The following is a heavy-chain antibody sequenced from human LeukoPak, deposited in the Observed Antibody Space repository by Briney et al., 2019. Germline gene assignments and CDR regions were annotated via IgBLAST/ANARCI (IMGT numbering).Heavy chain of an antibody. D-gene: IGHD4-17*01. V-gene: IGHV3-21*01. CDR1: GFTFSDYT. CDR3: AREFTVTTPPWFDP. J-gene: IGHJ5*02. CDR2: ISSSSSYI. Sequence: GGSLRLSCAASGFTFSDYTMNWVRQAPGKGLEWVSSISSSSSYIYYADSVKGRFTISRDNAKNSLYLQMNSLRAEDTAVYYCAREFTVTTPPWFDPWGQGTLVTVSS.